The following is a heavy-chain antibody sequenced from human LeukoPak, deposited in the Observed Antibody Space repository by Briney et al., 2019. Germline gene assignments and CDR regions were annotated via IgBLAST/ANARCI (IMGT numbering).Heavy chain of an antibody. Sequence: ASVKVSCKASGGTFSSYAISWVRQAPGQGLEWMGGIIPIFGTASYAQKFQGRVTITTDESTSTAYMELSSLRSEDTAVYYCARVLRFLGNNWFDPWGQGTLVTVSS. CDR3: ARVLRFLGNNWFDP. CDR1: GGTFSSYA. V-gene: IGHV1-69*05. D-gene: IGHD3-3*01. CDR2: IIPIFGTA. J-gene: IGHJ5*02.